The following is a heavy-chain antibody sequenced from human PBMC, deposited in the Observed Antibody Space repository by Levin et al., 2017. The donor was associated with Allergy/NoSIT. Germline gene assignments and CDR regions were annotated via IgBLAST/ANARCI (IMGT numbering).Heavy chain of an antibody. J-gene: IGHJ4*02. D-gene: IGHD3-3*01. CDR3: ARQLGNFWSGYNYVDY. CDR1: GFTFSSYE. CDR2: ISSTGSTI. Sequence: LSLTCAASGFTFSSYEMNWVRRAPGKGLEWVSYISSTGSTIYSADSVKGRFTISRDNAKNSLYLHMNSLRAEDTAVYYCARQLGNFWSGYNYVDYWGQGALVTVSS. V-gene: IGHV3-48*03.